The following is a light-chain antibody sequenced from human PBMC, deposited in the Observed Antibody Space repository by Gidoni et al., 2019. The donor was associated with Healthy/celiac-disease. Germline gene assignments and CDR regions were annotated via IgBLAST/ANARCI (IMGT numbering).Light chain of an antibody. CDR2: GKN. V-gene: IGLV3-19*01. Sequence: SSELTQDTAVSVALGQTVRITCQGDSLRRYYASWYQQKPVQDPVLVIYGKNNQPSGIPDRFSGSSSGNTASLTITGAQAEDEADYYCNSRDSSGNHWVFGGGTKLTVL. J-gene: IGLJ3*02. CDR3: NSRDSSGNHWV. CDR1: SLRRYY.